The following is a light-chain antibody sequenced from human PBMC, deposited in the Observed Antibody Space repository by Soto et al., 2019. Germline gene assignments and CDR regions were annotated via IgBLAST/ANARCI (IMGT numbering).Light chain of an antibody. CDR3: AAWDDSLDGRVV. CDR1: SSDIGAYDY. J-gene: IGLJ2*01. CDR2: EVN. Sequence: QSALTQPASLSGSPGQSITISCTGTSSDIGAYDYVSWFQQHPGKAPKLMISEVNNRPSGVSNRFSGSKSGNTAYLAISGLQSEDEADYYCAAWDDSLDGRVVFGGGTKVTVL. V-gene: IGLV2-14*01.